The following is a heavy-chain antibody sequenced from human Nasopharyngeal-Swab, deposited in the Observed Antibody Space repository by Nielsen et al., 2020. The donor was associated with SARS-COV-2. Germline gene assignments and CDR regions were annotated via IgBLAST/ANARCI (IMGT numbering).Heavy chain of an antibody. D-gene: IGHD2-2*01. CDR3: ARSHCSSTSCFDYYGMDV. J-gene: IGHJ6*02. CDR1: GFTVSSNY. V-gene: IGHV3-53*04. Sequence: GESLKISCAASGFTVSSNYMSWVRQAPGKGLEWVSVIYSGGSTYYADSVKGRFTISRHNSKNTLYLQMNSLRAEDTAVYYCARSHCSSTSCFDYYGMDVWGQGTTVTVSS. CDR2: IYSGGST.